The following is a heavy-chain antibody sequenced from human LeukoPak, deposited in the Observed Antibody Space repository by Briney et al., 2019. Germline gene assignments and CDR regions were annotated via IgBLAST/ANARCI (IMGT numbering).Heavy chain of an antibody. V-gene: IGHV4-4*02. Sequence: ETSETLSLTCAVSGDSISSDKWWNWVRQPPGKGLEYIGEFHERVSTNYNPSLKSRLTISVDKSKNQFSLKLYSVTAADTAVYYCACHSGWSGPSEWGQGTLVTVFS. J-gene: IGHJ4*02. CDR1: GDSISSDKW. CDR2: FHERVST. D-gene: IGHD6-19*01. CDR3: ACHSGWSGPSE.